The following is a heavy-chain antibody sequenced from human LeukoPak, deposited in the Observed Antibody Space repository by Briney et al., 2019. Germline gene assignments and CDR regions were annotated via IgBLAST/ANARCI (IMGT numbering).Heavy chain of an antibody. V-gene: IGHV3-30*04. Sequence: GGSLRLSCAASGFTFSSYAMHWVRQAPGEGLEWVAVISYDGSNKYFADSVKGRFTISRDNSKNTLFLQMNSLRPEDTAVYYCARDLVNIYTTDSTYDAFDIWGQGTMVTVSS. D-gene: IGHD2-2*02. J-gene: IGHJ3*02. CDR2: ISYDGSNK. CDR3: ARDLVNIYTTDSTYDAFDI. CDR1: GFTFSSYA.